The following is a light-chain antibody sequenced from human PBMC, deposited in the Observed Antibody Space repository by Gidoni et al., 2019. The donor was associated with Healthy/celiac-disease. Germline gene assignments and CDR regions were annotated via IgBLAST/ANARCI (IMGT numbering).Light chain of an antibody. CDR2: LGS. V-gene: IGKV2-28*01. Sequence: EIVMTQSPFSLPVTPGEPASISCRSSQSLLHSNGYNYLDWYLQKPGQSPQLLIYLGSTRASGVPDRFSGSGSGTDFTLKISRVEAEDVGVYYCMQALQTPFTFGPGTKVDIK. CDR3: MQALQTPFT. CDR1: QSLLHSNGYNY. J-gene: IGKJ3*01.